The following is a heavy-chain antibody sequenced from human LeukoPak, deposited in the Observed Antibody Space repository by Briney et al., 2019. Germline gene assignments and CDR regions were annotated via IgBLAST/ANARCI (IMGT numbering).Heavy chain of an antibody. V-gene: IGHV3-23*01. J-gene: IGHJ6*02. CDR3: AKVDQWLPQHGIDV. CDR1: GFTFSNYA. D-gene: IGHD6-19*01. Sequence: GGSLRLSCAASGFTFSNYAMSWVRQAPGKGLEWVSALSGSGGSTYYSDSVKGRFTISRDNSKNILYLQMNRLRAEDTAVYYCAKVDQWLPQHGIDVWGRGTTVIVSS. CDR2: LSGSGGST.